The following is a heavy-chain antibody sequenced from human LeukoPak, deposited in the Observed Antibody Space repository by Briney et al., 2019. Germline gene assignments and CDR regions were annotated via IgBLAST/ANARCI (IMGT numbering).Heavy chain of an antibody. CDR2: IYSGGST. D-gene: IGHD1-26*01. CDR1: GFTVSSNY. Sequence: GGSLRLSCAASGFTVSSNYMSWVRQAPGKGLEWVSVIYSGGSTYYADSVKGRFTISRHNSKNTLYLQMDSLRSEDTAVYYCATNGYSGTYNRYFDSWGQGTLVTVSS. J-gene: IGHJ4*02. V-gene: IGHV3-53*04. CDR3: ATNGYSGTYNRYFDS.